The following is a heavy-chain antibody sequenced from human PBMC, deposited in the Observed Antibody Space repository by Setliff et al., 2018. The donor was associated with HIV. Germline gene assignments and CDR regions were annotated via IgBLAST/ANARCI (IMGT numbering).Heavy chain of an antibody. J-gene: IGHJ5*02. Sequence: GGSLRLSCAASGFTFSTYAMSWVRQAPGKGLEWVSLINGGGNYIQYADSVKGRFTISRDNSKKMLYLQMNSLRAEDTAVYYCAKCGGTCWHNFFGPWGQGTLVTVSS. CDR2: INGGGNYI. CDR3: AKCGGTCWHNFFGP. D-gene: IGHD2-15*01. CDR1: GFTFSTYA. V-gene: IGHV3-23*03.